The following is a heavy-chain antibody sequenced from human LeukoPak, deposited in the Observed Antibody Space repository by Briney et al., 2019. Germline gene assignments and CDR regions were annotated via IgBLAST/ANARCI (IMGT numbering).Heavy chain of an antibody. CDR3: ARHAPDIAVVGRVHYYYYMDV. V-gene: IGHV4-39*01. CDR2: IYYSGST. J-gene: IGHJ6*03. Sequence: SETLSLTCTVSGGSISSSSYYWGWIRQPPGKGREWIGSIYYSGSTYYNPSLKSRVTISVDTSKNQFSLKLSSVTAADTAVYYCARHAPDIAVVGRVHYYYYMDVWGKGTTVTVSS. D-gene: IGHD6-19*01. CDR1: GGSISSSSYY.